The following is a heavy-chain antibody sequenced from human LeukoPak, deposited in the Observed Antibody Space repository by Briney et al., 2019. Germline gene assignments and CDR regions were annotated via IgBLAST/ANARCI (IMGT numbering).Heavy chain of an antibody. CDR2: IYYSGST. CDR1: GGSISSGGYY. CDR3: ANHNTIFGVALPYHYYYMDV. J-gene: IGHJ6*03. D-gene: IGHD3-3*01. Sequence: SETLSLTCTVSGGSISSGGYYWSWIRQHPGKGLEWIGYIYYSGSTYYNPSLKSRVTISVDTSNNQFSLKLSSVTAADTALYYCANHNTIFGVALPYHYYYMDVWGKGTTVTVSS. V-gene: IGHV4-31*03.